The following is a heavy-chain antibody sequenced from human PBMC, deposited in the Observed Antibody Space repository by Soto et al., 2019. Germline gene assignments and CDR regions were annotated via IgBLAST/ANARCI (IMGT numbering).Heavy chain of an antibody. CDR3: ASGPGVVVVAAVAFDI. J-gene: IGHJ3*02. V-gene: IGHV1-8*02. D-gene: IGHD2-15*01. CDR2: MNPNSGNT. Sequence: ASVKVSCKASGYTFTSYAINWVRQATGQGLEWMGWMNPNSGNTGYAQKFQGRVTMTRNTSISTAYMELSSLRSEDTAVYYCASGPGVVVVAAVAFDIWGQGTMVTVSS. CDR1: GYTFTSYA.